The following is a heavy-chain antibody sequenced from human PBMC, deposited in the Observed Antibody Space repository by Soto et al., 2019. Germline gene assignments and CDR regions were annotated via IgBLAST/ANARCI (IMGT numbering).Heavy chain of an antibody. Sequence: ASVKVSCKASVYTFTSYGIIWVRQAPGQGLEWMGWISAYNGNTNYAQKLQGRVTMTTDTSTSTAYMELRSLRSDDTAVYYCARTIEYSSSKWFDPWGQGTLVTVFS. J-gene: IGHJ5*02. D-gene: IGHD6-6*01. CDR3: ARTIEYSSSKWFDP. CDR1: VYTFTSYG. V-gene: IGHV1-18*01. CDR2: ISAYNGNT.